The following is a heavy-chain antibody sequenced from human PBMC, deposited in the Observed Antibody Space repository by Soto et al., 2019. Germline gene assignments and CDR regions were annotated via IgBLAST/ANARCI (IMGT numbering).Heavy chain of an antibody. Sequence: EVQLVESGGGLVQPGGSLRLSCAASGFTFSSYWMHWLRQVPGKGLVWVSRIHFDGSTTHYADSVKGRFTISRDNAKNTLSLQMNSLRAEDTAVYYCARDAYISGYYQFDYWGQGTLVTVSS. D-gene: IGHD6-19*01. CDR3: ARDAYISGYYQFDY. V-gene: IGHV3-74*01. CDR2: IHFDGSTT. CDR1: GFTFSSYW. J-gene: IGHJ4*02.